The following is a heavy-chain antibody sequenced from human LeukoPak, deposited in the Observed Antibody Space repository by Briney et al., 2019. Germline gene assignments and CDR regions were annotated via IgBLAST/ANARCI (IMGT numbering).Heavy chain of an antibody. Sequence: GGSLRLSCAASGFTFSSYSMTWVRQAPGKGLEWVSSISSSSGYIYYADSVKGRFTISRDNAKNSLYLQMNSLRAEDTAVYYCARAGSGRSPDWFDPWGQGTLVTVSS. CDR2: ISSSSGYI. V-gene: IGHV3-21*01. CDR1: GFTFSSYS. J-gene: IGHJ5*02. D-gene: IGHD1-26*01. CDR3: ARAGSGRSPDWFDP.